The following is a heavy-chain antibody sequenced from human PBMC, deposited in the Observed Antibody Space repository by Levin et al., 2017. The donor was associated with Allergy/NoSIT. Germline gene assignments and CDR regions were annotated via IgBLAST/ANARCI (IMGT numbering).Heavy chain of an antibody. D-gene: IGHD6-6*01. CDR2: IKSKTDGGTT. Sequence: GESLKISCAASGFTFTNAWMSWVRQAPGKGLEWVGRIKSKTDGGTTDYAAPVKGRFTISRDDSKTTVFLQMNSLKTEDTAVYYCTTERVEYTSLRWHDYWGQGTLVTVSS. CDR3: TTERVEYTSLRWHDY. J-gene: IGHJ4*02. V-gene: IGHV3-15*01. CDR1: GFTFTNAW.